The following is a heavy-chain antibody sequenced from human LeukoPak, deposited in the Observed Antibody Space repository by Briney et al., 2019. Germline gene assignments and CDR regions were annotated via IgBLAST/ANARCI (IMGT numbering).Heavy chain of an antibody. Sequence: GGSLRLSCTASGFTFTNAWMSWVRQAPGKGLEWVARIKSKINGGATHYAAPLKGRFTISRDDSENTLYLQMNGLITEDTAVYYCAAGGRDGAFQFDSWGQGTLVTVSS. J-gene: IGHJ4*02. V-gene: IGHV3-15*01. CDR1: GFTFTNAW. CDR3: AAGGRDGAFQFDS. D-gene: IGHD5-24*01. CDR2: IKSKINGGAT.